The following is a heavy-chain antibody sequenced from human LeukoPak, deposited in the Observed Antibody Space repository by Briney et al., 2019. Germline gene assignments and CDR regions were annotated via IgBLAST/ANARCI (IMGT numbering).Heavy chain of an antibody. CDR2: INPNSGGT. Sequence: GASVKVSCKASGYTFTGYYMHWVRQAPGQGLEWMGWINPNSGGTNYAQKFQGRVTMTRDTSISTAYMELSRLRPDDTAVYYCARVSTSSWYHYYYMDVWGKGTTVTISS. CDR3: ARVSTSSWYHYYYMDV. D-gene: IGHD6-13*01. CDR1: GYTFTGYY. V-gene: IGHV1-2*02. J-gene: IGHJ6*03.